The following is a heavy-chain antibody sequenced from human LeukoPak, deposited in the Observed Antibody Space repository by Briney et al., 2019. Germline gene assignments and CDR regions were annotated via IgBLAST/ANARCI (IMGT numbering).Heavy chain of an antibody. CDR3: ARAGDFDY. CDR1: GGSISSGDYY. V-gene: IGHV4-30-4*01. Sequence: KPSETLSLTCTVSGGSISSGDYYWSWIRQPPGKGLEWIGFIYNGGNTYYNPSLKSRVTISVDTSKNQFSLRLTSVTAADTAVYYCARAGDFDYWGQGTLATVSS. D-gene: IGHD4-17*01. CDR2: IYNGGNT. J-gene: IGHJ4*02.